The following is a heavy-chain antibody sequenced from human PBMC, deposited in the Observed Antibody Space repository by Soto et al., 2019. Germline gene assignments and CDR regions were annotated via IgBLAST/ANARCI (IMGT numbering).Heavy chain of an antibody. Sequence: EVRLVESGGGLIQPGGSLRLSCAASGFTVSSNYMSWVRQAPGKGLEWVSVIYSGGSTYYADSVKGRFTISRDNSKNTLYLQMNSLRAEDTAVYYCARGGGLYSSAFIDYWGQGTLVTVSS. D-gene: IGHD6-19*01. CDR2: IYSGGST. CDR3: ARGGGLYSSAFIDY. V-gene: IGHV3-53*01. J-gene: IGHJ4*02. CDR1: GFTVSSNY.